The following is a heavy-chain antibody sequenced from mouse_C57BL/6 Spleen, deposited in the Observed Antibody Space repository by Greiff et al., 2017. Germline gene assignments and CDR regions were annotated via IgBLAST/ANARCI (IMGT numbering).Heavy chain of an antibody. Sequence: QVQLQQPGAELVRPGSSVKLSCKASGYTFTSYWMDWVKQRPGQGLEWIGNIYPSDSGTHYNQKFKDKATLTVDKSSSTAYVQLSSLTSEDSAVYYCAGLIYYGNFTGYWGRGTTRTVSS. CDR3: AGLIYYGNFTGY. D-gene: IGHD2-1*01. V-gene: IGHV1-61*01. CDR2: IYPSDSGT. CDR1: GYTFTSYW. J-gene: IGHJ2*01.